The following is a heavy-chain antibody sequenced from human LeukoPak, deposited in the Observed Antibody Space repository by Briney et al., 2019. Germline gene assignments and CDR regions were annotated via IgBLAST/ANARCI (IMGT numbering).Heavy chain of an antibody. Sequence: GGSLRLSCAASEFPFSSYGMHWVRQAPGRGLEWVAFIRNDGSSEYYADSVKGRFTISRDNSKNTLYLQMSRLRVDDTAVYYCAKAGDSGSYYFDYWGQGTLVTVSS. V-gene: IGHV3-30*02. CDR2: IRNDGSSE. CDR1: EFPFSSYG. CDR3: AKAGDSGSYYFDY. D-gene: IGHD1-26*01. J-gene: IGHJ4*02.